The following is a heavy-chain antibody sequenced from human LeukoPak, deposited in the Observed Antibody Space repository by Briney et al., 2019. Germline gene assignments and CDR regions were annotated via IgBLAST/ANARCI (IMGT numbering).Heavy chain of an antibody. V-gene: IGHV1-2*06. CDR3: ASRGDSSGYRFDS. CDR1: GYTFTGYY. CDR2: INPNSGGT. J-gene: IGHJ4*02. D-gene: IGHD3-22*01. Sequence: ASVKVSCKASGYTFTGYYMHWVRQAPGQGLEWMGRINPNSGGTNYAQKFQGRVTMTRDTSISTAYMELRRLSTDDPAVYYCASRGDSSGYRFDSWGQGTLVTVSS.